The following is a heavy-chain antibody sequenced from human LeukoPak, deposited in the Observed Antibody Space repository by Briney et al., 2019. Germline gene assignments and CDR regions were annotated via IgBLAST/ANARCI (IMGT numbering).Heavy chain of an antibody. D-gene: IGHD2-15*01. J-gene: IGHJ5*02. Sequence: SGTLSLTCTDSGGSISSGGYYWSWIGQHPGKGLEWIGYIYYSGSTYYNPSLKSRVTISVDTSKNQFSLKLSSVTAADTAVYYCASYRGPSPLLYNWFDPWGQGTLVTVSS. CDR2: IYYSGST. CDR3: ASYRGPSPLLYNWFDP. V-gene: IGHV4-31*03. CDR1: GGSISSGGYY.